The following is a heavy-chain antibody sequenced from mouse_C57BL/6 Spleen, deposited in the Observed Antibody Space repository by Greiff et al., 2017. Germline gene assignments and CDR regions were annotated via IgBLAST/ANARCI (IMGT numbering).Heavy chain of an antibody. Sequence: VQLQQPGAELVKPGASVKLSCKASGYTFTSYWMQWVKQRPGQGLEWIGEIDPSDSYTNYNQKFKGKATLTVDTSSSTAYMQLSSLTSEDSAVXYCARGFMVTSYWYFDVWGTGTTVTVSS. CDR3: ARGFMVTSYWYFDV. J-gene: IGHJ1*03. V-gene: IGHV1-50*01. D-gene: IGHD2-2*01. CDR1: GYTFTSYW. CDR2: IDPSDSYT.